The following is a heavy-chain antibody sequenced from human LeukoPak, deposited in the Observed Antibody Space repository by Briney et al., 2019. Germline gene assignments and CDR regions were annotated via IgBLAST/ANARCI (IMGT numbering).Heavy chain of an antibody. CDR2: IYYSGST. V-gene: IGHV4-59*01. D-gene: IGHD4-17*01. Sequence: SETLSLTCTVSGGSISSYYWSWIRQPPWKGLEWIGYIYYSGSTNYNPSLKSRVTISVDTSKNQFSLKLSSVTAADTAVYYCARCIYGDYVGVVDWFDPWGQGTLVTVSS. J-gene: IGHJ5*02. CDR1: GGSISSYY. CDR3: ARCIYGDYVGVVDWFDP.